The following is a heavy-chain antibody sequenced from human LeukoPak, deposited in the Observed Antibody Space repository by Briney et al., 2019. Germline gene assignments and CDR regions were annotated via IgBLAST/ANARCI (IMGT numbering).Heavy chain of an antibody. D-gene: IGHD2-15*01. CDR1: GFFFGSYA. V-gene: IGHV3-30*04. Sequence: GRSLRLSCAASGFFFGSYAVHWIRQAPGKGLEWVAVLSYDGSNKYYADSVKGRFTISRDNSKNTLYLQMNSLRAEDTAVYYCAKDRSSVVVVAAITPDYWGQGTLVTVSS. CDR2: LSYDGSNK. CDR3: AKDRSSVVVVAAITPDY. J-gene: IGHJ4*02.